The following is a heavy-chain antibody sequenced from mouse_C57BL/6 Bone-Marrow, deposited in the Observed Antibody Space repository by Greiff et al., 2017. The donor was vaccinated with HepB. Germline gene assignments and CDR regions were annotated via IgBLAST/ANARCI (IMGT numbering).Heavy chain of an antibody. CDR1: GYTFTGYW. D-gene: IGHD1-1*01. J-gene: IGHJ1*03. CDR2: ILPGSGST. CDR3: ARSPHDGSSPLYWYFDV. V-gene: IGHV1-9*01. Sequence: QVQLKQSGAELMKPGASVKLSCKATGYTFTGYWIEWVKQRPGHGLEWIGEILPGSGSTNYNEKFKGKATFTADTSSNTAYMQLSSLPTEDSAIYDCARSPHDGSSPLYWYFDVWGTGTTVTVSS.